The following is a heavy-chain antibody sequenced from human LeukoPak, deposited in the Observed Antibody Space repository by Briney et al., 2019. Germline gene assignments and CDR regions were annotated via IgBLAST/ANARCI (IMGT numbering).Heavy chain of an antibody. CDR2: MNPNSGNT. J-gene: IGHJ4*02. D-gene: IGHD2-2*01. V-gene: IGHV1-8*01. CDR3: ASSLRRSTTGYFDY. CDR1: GYTFTSYD. Sequence: ASVKVSCKASGYTFTSYDINWVRQATGQGLEWMGWMNPNSGNTGYAQKFQGRVTMTRNTSISTAYMELSSLRSEDTAVYYCASSLRRSTTGYFDYWGQGTLVTVSS.